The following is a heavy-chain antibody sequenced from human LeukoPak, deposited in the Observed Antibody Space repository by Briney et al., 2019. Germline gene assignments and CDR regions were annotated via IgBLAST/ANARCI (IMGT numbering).Heavy chain of an antibody. CDR1: GFTFDDYT. V-gene: IGHV3-43*01. Sequence: PGGSLRLSCAASGFTFDDYTMHWVRQAPGKGLEWVSLISWDGGSTYYADSVKGRFTISRDNSKNSLYLQMNSLRTEDTALYYCARNSGYDLPRGYYYYYGMDVWGQGTTVTVSS. D-gene: IGHD5-12*01. CDR2: ISWDGGST. J-gene: IGHJ6*02. CDR3: ARNSGYDLPRGYYYYYGMDV.